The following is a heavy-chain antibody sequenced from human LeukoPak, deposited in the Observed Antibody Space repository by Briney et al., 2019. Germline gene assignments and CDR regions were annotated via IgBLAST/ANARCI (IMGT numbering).Heavy chain of an antibody. CDR1: GGSISSYY. Sequence: PSETLSLTCTVSGGSISSYYWSWIRQPPGKGLEWIGYIYYSGSTNYHPSLKSRVTISVDTSKNQFSLKLSSVTAADTALYYCARGVDTSDYAFDIWGQGTMVTVSS. J-gene: IGHJ3*02. V-gene: IGHV4-59*01. CDR2: IYYSGST. D-gene: IGHD3-22*01. CDR3: ARGVDTSDYAFDI.